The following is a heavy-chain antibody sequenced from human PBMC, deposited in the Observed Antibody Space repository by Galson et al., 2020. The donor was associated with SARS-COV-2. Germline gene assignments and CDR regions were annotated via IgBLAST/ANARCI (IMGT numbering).Heavy chain of an antibody. CDR1: GGSFSGYY. CDR2: IDHSGTT. Sequence: SETLSLTCTVYGGSFSGYYCSWIRQPPGKGLEWIGEIDHSGTTNYNPSLKSRVTISIDTSKNHLSLNLTSVTAADTAVYYCAIRYYYYYGMDVWGQGTTVTVSS. V-gene: IGHV4-34*01. J-gene: IGHJ6*02. CDR3: AIRYYYYYGMDV.